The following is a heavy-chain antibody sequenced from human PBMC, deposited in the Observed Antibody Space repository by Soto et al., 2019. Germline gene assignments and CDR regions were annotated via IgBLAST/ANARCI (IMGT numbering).Heavy chain of an antibody. CDR1: GYTCTIYA. CDR3: ARSQGIAVAGTMGY. CDR2: INAGNGNT. D-gene: IGHD6-19*01. V-gene: IGHV1-3*01. J-gene: IGHJ4*02. Sequence: ASVKVSCKASGYTCTIYAMHCVLQSPGQRLDWMGCINAGNGNTKYSQKFQGRVTITRDTSASTAYMELSSLRSEDTAVYYCARSQGIAVAGTMGYWGQGTLVTVSS.